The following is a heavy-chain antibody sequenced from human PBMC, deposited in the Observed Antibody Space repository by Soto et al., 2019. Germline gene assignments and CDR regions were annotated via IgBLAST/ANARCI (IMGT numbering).Heavy chain of an antibody. CDR2: IYYSGST. CDR3: ARAYPQAEYSSSWVFDS. V-gene: IGHV4-31*03. Sequence: QVQLQESGPGLVKPSQTLSLICTVSGGSINSGGYYWSWIRQHPGKGLEWIGYIYYSGSTYYNPSLTSRVTISAGASENQFSLTLSSVTAAATAVYFCARAYPQAEYSSSWVFDSWGQGTLVNVSS. J-gene: IGHJ4*02. CDR1: GGSINSGGYY. D-gene: IGHD6-13*01.